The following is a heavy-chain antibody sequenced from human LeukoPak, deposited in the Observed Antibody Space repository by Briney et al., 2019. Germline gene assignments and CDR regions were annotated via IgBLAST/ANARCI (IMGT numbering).Heavy chain of an antibody. CDR1: GFSFDDYA. J-gene: IGHJ3*02. CDR3: AKAYSEAGGAFDI. V-gene: IGHV3-9*01. D-gene: IGHD2-8*02. CDR2: ISWNSGSI. Sequence: GRSLRLSCAASGFSFDDYAMHWVRQAPGKGLEWVSGISWNSGSIGYADSVKGRFTISRDNAKNSLYLQMNSLRAEDTALYYCAKAYSEAGGAFDIWGQGTMVTVSS.